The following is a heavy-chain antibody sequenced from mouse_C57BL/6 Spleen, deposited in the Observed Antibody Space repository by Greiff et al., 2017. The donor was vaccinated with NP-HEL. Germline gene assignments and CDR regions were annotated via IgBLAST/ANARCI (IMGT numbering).Heavy chain of an antibody. Sequence: QVQLQQPGAELVKPGASVKLSCKASGYTFTSYWMHWVKQRPGQGLEWIGMIHPNSGSTNYNEKFKSKATLTVDKSSSTAYLQLSSLTSEDSAVYYCEGGITTVDFDYWGQGTTLTVSS. V-gene: IGHV1-64*01. D-gene: IGHD1-1*01. CDR3: EGGITTVDFDY. CDR1: GYTFTSYW. J-gene: IGHJ2*01. CDR2: IHPNSGST.